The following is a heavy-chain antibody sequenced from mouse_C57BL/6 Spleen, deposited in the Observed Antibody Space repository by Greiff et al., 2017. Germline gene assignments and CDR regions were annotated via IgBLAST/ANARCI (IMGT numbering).Heavy chain of an antibody. V-gene: IGHV5-4*01. CDR3: ARDDSSFDY. CDR1: GFTFSSYA. Sequence: EVKVEESGGGLVKPGGSLKLSCAASGFTFSSYAMSWVRQTPEKRLEWVATISDGGSYTYYPDNVKGRFTISRDNAKNNLYLQMSHLKSEDTAMYYCARDDSSFDYWGQGTTLTVSS. D-gene: IGHD2-4*01. J-gene: IGHJ2*01. CDR2: ISDGGSYT.